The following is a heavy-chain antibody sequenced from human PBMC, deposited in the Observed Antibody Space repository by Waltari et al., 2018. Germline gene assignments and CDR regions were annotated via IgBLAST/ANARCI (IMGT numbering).Heavy chain of an antibody. V-gene: IGHV1-3*01. Sequence: QVQLVQSGAEVKKPGASVKVSCKASGYTFTSYAMHWVRQAPGPRLEWMGWINAGNGNTKYSQKFQGRVTITRDTSASTAYMELSSLRSEDTAVYYCARCGASTYYDFWSGYFYYGMDVWGQGTTVTVSS. CDR3: ARCGASTYYDFWSGYFYYGMDV. CDR2: INAGNGNT. D-gene: IGHD3-3*01. CDR1: GYTFTSYA. J-gene: IGHJ6*02.